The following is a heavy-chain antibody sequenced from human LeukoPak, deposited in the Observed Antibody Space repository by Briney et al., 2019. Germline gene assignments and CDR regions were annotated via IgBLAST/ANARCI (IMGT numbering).Heavy chain of an antibody. CDR3: ATAPPSAANMEV. V-gene: IGHV3-74*03. CDR1: GFTFSNYL. J-gene: IGHJ6*02. D-gene: IGHD2-15*01. CDR2: IKSDGSDA. Sequence: PGGSLRLSCAASGFTFSNYLMHWVRQAPGEGLVWVSRIKSDGSDAAYADSVRGRFTISRDNAKNTLYLQMSSLRAEDTAVYYCATAPPSAANMEVWGQGTTVTVSS.